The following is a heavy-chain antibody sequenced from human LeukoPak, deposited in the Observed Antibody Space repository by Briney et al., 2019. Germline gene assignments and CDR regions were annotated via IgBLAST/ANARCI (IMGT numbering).Heavy chain of an antibody. V-gene: IGHV3-48*01. Sequence: GGSLRLSCAASGFTFSSYSMNWVRQAPGKGLGWVSYISSSSSTIYYADSVKGRFTISRDNAKNSLYLQMNSLRAEDTAVYYCARKTVAARPYYYYYMDVWGKGTTVTVSS. D-gene: IGHD6-6*01. J-gene: IGHJ6*03. CDR2: ISSSSSTI. CDR3: ARKTVAARPYYYYYMDV. CDR1: GFTFSSYS.